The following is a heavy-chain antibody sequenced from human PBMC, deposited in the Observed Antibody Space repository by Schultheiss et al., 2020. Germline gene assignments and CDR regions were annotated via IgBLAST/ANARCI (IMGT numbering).Heavy chain of an antibody. CDR1: GGSISSYY. J-gene: IGHJ6*02. V-gene: IGHV4-59*01. CDR2: IYYSGST. D-gene: IGHD6-19*01. Sequence: SETLSLTCTVSGGSISSYYWSWIRQHPGKGLEWIGYIYYSGSTNYNPSLKSRVTISVDTSKNQFSLKLSSVTAADTAVYYCARDSLRRRGNASGWKYYYYGMDVWGQGTTVTVSS. CDR3: ARDSLRRRGNASGWKYYYYGMDV.